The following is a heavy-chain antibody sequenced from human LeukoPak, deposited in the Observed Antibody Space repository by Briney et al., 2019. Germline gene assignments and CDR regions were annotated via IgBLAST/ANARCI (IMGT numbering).Heavy chain of an antibody. D-gene: IGHD4-4*01. CDR3: ARDRAVKARIGGMDV. V-gene: IGHV3-21*06. CDR2: ISESISHT. J-gene: IGHJ6*02. Sequence: GRSLTLSCEPSRFTFSGYSMNWVRQAPGKGLEWVSYISESISHTYNADSMKGRFTISRDNAKNSLYLQMNSLRVEDTGIYYCARDRAVKARIGGMDVWGQGTTVIVSS. CDR1: RFTFSGYS.